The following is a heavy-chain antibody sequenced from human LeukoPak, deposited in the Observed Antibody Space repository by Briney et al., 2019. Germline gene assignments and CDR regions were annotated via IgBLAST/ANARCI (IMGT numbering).Heavy chain of an antibody. CDR3: ARGYIVVVPAAHNWFDP. J-gene: IGHJ5*02. V-gene: IGHV4-30-4*01. D-gene: IGHD2-2*01. Sequence: SQTLSLTCTVSGGSISSGDYYWSWIRQPPGKGLEWIGYIYYSGSTYYNPSLKSRVTISVDTSKNQFSLKLSSVTAADTAVYYCARGYIVVVPAAHNWFDPWGQGTLVTVPS. CDR2: IYYSGST. CDR1: GGSISSGDYY.